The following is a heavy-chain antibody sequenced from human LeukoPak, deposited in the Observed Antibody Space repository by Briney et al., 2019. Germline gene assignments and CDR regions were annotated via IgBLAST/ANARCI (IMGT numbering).Heavy chain of an antibody. CDR1: GGSFSGYY. CDR3: ARDRQPRPARLDY. D-gene: IGHD3-16*02. CDR2: INHSGST. J-gene: IGHJ4*02. Sequence: SETLSLTCAVYGGSFSGYYWSWIRQPPGKGLEWIGEINHSGSTNYNPSLKSRVTISVDTSKNQFSLKLSSVTAADTAVYYCARDRQPRPARLDYWGQGTLVTVSS. V-gene: IGHV4-34*01.